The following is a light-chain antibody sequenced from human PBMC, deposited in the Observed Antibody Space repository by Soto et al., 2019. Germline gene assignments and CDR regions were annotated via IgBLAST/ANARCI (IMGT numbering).Light chain of an antibody. CDR2: DAS. V-gene: IGKV1-5*01. Sequence: DIPMTQSPSTLSASVGDRVTITCRASQSISSWLAWYQQKPGKAPKLLIYDASSLESGVPSRFSGSGSGTEVTLTISSLQPDDFATYYCQQYNSYSATFGQGTKLEIK. CDR3: QQYNSYSAT. CDR1: QSISSW. J-gene: IGKJ2*01.